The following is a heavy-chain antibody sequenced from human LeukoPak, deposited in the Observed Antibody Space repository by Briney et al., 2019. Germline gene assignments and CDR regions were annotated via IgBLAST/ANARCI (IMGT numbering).Heavy chain of an antibody. J-gene: IGHJ4*02. CDR3: ARFRAHDY. Sequence: ASVKVSCKTSGYTFTNYYVHWVRQAPGQGLEWMGYIIPESGGADYDQRFQGRVTMTRDKSISTVYMELSSLRSDDTAVYYCARFRAHDYWGQGTLVTVSS. V-gene: IGHV1-2*02. CDR2: IIPESGGA. CDR1: GYTFTNYY.